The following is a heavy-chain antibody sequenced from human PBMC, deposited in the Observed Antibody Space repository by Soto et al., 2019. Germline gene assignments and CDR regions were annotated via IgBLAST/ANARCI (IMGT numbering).Heavy chain of an antibody. CDR3: ARKYLPYCRSGSPYGMDV. J-gene: IGHJ6*02. CDR2: VNHSGST. Sequence: SETLCLTCGVYGGSFRGYYWSWISQPPGKGLEWIGEVNHSGSTNYNPSLKSRVTISVDTSKNQFSLKLSSVTAADTALYYCARKYLPYCRSGSPYGMDVWGQRTTGTVSS. V-gene: IGHV4-34*01. D-gene: IGHD3-10*01. CDR1: GGSFRGYY.